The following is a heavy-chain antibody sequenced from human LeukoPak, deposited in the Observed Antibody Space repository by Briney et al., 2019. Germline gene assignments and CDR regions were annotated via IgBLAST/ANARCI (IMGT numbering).Heavy chain of an antibody. CDR2: IYPGDSDT. V-gene: IGHV5-51*01. D-gene: IGHD6-19*01. J-gene: IGHJ6*02. CDR3: ARERIAVAGSAIHDGMDV. CDR1: GYSFTSYW. Sequence: GESLKISCKGSGYSFTSYWIGWVRQMPGKGLEWMGIIYPGDSDTRYSPSFQGQVTISAVKSISTAYLQWSSLKASDTAMYYCARERIAVAGSAIHDGMDVWGQGTTVTVSS.